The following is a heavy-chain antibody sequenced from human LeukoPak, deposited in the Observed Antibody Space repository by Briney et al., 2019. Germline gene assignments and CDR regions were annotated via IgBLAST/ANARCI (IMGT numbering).Heavy chain of an antibody. D-gene: IGHD3-10*01. Sequence: GASVKVSCKASGYTFTSYSFSWVRQAPGQGLEWMGWISAYNGNTNYAQKFQGRVTITADESTSTAYMELSSLRSEDTAVYYCARGYYYGSGARGYYYYMDVWGKGTTVTISS. V-gene: IGHV1-18*01. CDR1: GYTFTSYS. CDR3: ARGYYYGSGARGYYYYMDV. CDR2: ISAYNGNT. J-gene: IGHJ6*03.